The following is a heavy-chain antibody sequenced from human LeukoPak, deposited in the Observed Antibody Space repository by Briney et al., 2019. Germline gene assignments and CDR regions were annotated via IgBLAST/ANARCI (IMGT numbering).Heavy chain of an antibody. D-gene: IGHD6-6*01. CDR1: GGSISSGGYS. Sequence: SETLSLTRAVSGGSISSGGYSWSWIRQPPGKGLEWIGYIYYSGSTYYNPSLKSRVTISVDTSKNQFSLKLSSVTAADTAVYYCAGSSVQGILRDYWGQGTLVTVSS. J-gene: IGHJ4*02. V-gene: IGHV4-30-4*07. CDR2: IYYSGST. CDR3: AGSSVQGILRDY.